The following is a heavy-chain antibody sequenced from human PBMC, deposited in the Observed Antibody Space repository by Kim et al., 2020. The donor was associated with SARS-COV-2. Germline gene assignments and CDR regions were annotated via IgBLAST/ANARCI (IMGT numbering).Heavy chain of an antibody. CDR3: ARDYYYGSGSYFGPEPGRTNWFAP. Sequence: ASVKVSCKASGYTFTNFGITWVRQAPGRGLEWMGWVSTDPPHTLHAQRFQDRLTMTMDTSTNTAYMELKSLRSDDAAVYFCARDYYYGSGSYFGPEPGRTNWFAPRGQGTLVTVSS. CDR2: VSTDPPHT. J-gene: IGHJ5*02. V-gene: IGHV1-18*04. D-gene: IGHD3-10*01. CDR1: GYTFTNFG.